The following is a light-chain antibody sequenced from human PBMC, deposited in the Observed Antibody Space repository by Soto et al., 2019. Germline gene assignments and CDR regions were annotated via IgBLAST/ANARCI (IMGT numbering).Light chain of an antibody. V-gene: IGLV1-44*01. J-gene: IGLJ1*01. CDR1: SSNIRSYT. CDR3: AAWDDSLNGYV. CDR2: SND. Sequence: QSALTQPRSVSGSPGQSVAISCSGSSSNIRSYTVNWYKQVPGTAPKLLIYSNDRRPSRVPDRFSGSKSGTSASLAISGLQSEDEADYYCAAWDDSLNGYVFGTGTKLTVL.